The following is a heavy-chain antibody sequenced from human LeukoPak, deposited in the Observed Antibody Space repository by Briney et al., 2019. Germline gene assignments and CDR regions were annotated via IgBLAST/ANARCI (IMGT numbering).Heavy chain of an antibody. D-gene: IGHD3-10*02. CDR2: IKQGGSET. J-gene: IGHJ4*02. CDR3: ATSSCPHANCYMFDF. Sequence: GGSLRLSCAVSGVSFSSYWMTWVRLAPGKGLEWVALIKQGGSETYYVDSVKGRFTVSRDNAKNSLYLQMNSLRDEDTAVYHCATSSCPHANCYMFDFWGQGTLVTVSS. CDR1: GVSFSSYW. V-gene: IGHV3-7*01.